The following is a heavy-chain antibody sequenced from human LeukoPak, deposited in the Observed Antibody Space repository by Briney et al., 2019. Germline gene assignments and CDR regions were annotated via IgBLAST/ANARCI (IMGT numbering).Heavy chain of an antibody. Sequence: SETLSLACTVSGDSIRSNNYYWGWIRQPPGKGLEWIGSIYDTGSTFYNPSLKSRVIISVDTSKNQFSLKLSSVTAADTAVYYCQSRFLEWLLDYWGQGTLVTVSS. CDR2: IYDTGST. CDR1: GDSIRSNNYY. CDR3: QSRFLEWLLDY. D-gene: IGHD3-3*01. V-gene: IGHV4-39*01. J-gene: IGHJ4*02.